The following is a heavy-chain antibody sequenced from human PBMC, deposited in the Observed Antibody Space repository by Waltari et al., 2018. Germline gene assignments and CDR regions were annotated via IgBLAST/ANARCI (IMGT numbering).Heavy chain of an antibody. D-gene: IGHD1-26*01. CDR1: GFTFGSYS. J-gene: IGHJ4*02. CDR2: MSSSSSYI. CDR3: AVTGATLDY. V-gene: IGHV3-21*01. Sequence: EVQLVESGGGLVKPGGSLRLSCAASGFTFGSYSLNWVRQAPGKGLEWVSSMSSSSSYIYYADSVKGRFTISRDNAKNSLYLQMNSLRAEDTAVYYCAVTGATLDYWGQGTLVTVSS.